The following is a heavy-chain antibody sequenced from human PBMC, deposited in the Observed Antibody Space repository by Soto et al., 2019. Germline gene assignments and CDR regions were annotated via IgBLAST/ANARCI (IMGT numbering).Heavy chain of an antibody. Sequence: QVQLQQWGAGLLKPSETLSLTCTVNGGSLTGYYWSWIRHPPGKGLEWIGEVKDGGSTNYSPSLRGRVSIAADTAKNHFSRRLNYVNAADTAVYFCARGQEGIVATHWDQGALVTVSS. D-gene: IGHD5-12*01. CDR2: VKDGGST. V-gene: IGHV4-34*01. J-gene: IGHJ4*02. CDR3: ARGQEGIVATH. CDR1: GGSLTGYY.